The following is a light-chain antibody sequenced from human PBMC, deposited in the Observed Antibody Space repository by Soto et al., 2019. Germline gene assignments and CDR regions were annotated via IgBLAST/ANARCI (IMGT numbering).Light chain of an antibody. J-gene: IGLJ3*02. CDR1: SSNIGAGYD. CDR3: QSYDSSLSASEV. CDR2: GNS. Sequence: QSVLTQPPSVSGAPGQRVTISCTGSSSNIGAGYDVHWYQQLPGTAPKHLIYGNSNRPSGVPDRFSGSKSGTSASLAITGLQAEDEADYYCQSYDSSLSASEVFGGGTKLTVL. V-gene: IGLV1-40*01.